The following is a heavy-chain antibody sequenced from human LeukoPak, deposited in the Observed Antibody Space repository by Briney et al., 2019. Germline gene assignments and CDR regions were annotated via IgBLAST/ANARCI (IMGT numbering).Heavy chain of an antibody. CDR1: GFAFSSQA. Sequence: GGSLRLSCAASGFAFSSQAMGWVRQAPGKGLEWVSVISDSGSITYYADSVKGRFTISRDNSKNTLFLQMNSLRIEDTAVYYCAKDARRTSGWYFFDYWGQGTLVTVSS. CDR3: AKDARRTSGWYFFDY. J-gene: IGHJ4*02. CDR2: ISDSGSIT. V-gene: IGHV3-23*01. D-gene: IGHD6-19*01.